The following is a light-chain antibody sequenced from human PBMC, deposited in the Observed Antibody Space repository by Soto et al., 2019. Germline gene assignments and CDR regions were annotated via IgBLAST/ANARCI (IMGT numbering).Light chain of an antibody. CDR2: GAS. CDR1: QSVSNNY. V-gene: IGKV3-20*01. Sequence: EIALTQSPGTVSQSPVERATLSCRASQSVSNNYLAWYQQKPPQAPRLLIYGASNRATSGPDRISSGSACRTYSTTIIRLEHADFSAYYCRQYNDWPPITFGQGTRLEIK. J-gene: IGKJ5*01. CDR3: RQYNDWPPIT.